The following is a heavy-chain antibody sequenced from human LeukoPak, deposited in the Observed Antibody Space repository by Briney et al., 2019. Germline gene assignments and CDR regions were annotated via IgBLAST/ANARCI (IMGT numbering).Heavy chain of an antibody. CDR3: ARPNQGVLSWFDY. J-gene: IGHJ4*02. CDR2: IKQDGSEK. Sequence: GGSLRLSCAASGFTFSSYWMSWVRQAPGKGLEWVANIKQDGSEKYYVGSVKGRFTISRDNAKNSLYLQMNSLRAEDTAVYYCARPNQGVLSWFDYWGQGTLVTVSS. CDR1: GFTFSSYW. V-gene: IGHV3-7*01. D-gene: IGHD2-8*01.